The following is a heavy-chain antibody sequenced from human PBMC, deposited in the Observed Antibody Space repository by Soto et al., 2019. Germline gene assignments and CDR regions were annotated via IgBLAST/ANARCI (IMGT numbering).Heavy chain of an antibody. CDR1: GGSFSGYY. J-gene: IGHJ6*02. V-gene: IGHV4-34*12. Sequence: SETLSLTRAVYGGSFSGYYWSWIRQPPGKGLEWIGEIIHSGSTNYNPSLKSRVTISVDTSKNQSSLKLSSVTAADTAVYYCARDMVVAAIGGYYYYGMDVWGQGTTVTVSS. CDR2: IIHSGST. D-gene: IGHD2-15*01. CDR3: ARDMVVAAIGGYYYYGMDV.